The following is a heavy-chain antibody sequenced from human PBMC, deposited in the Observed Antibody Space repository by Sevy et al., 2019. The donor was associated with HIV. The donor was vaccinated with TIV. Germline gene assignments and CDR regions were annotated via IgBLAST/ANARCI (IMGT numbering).Heavy chain of an antibody. J-gene: IGHJ6*02. D-gene: IGHD2-2*01. Sequence: GGSLRLSCAASGFTFSDYYMSWIRQAPGKGLEWVSYISSSSSYTNYADSVKGRFTISRDNAKNSLYLQMNSLRAEDTAVYYCASGGMAYCSSTSCYDQDYYYGMDVWGQGTTVTVSS. CDR3: ASGGMAYCSSTSCYDQDYYYGMDV. V-gene: IGHV3-11*06. CDR1: GFTFSDYY. CDR2: ISSSSSYT.